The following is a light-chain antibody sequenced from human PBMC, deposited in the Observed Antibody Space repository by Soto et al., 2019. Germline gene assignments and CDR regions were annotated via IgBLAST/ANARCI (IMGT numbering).Light chain of an antibody. V-gene: IGLV2-14*03. Sequence: QSGLTQPSSVSGSPGQSISISYPGVRTDVADGYDYVSWYQQHPGQAPQLVIYDVSNRPSGVSDRFSGSKSGNTASLTISGLQAEDEAEYYCTSYTSSNPFYVFGTGTKVTVL. CDR2: DVS. J-gene: IGLJ1*01. CDR3: TSYTSSNPFYV. CDR1: RTDVADGYDY.